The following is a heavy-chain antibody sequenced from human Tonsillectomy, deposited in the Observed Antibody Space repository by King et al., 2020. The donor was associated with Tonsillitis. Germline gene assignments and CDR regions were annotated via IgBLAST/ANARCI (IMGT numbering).Heavy chain of an antibody. D-gene: IGHD6-19*01. CDR2: IYYSGST. J-gene: IGHJ6*02. V-gene: IGHV4-59*01. Sequence: QVQLQESGPGLVKPSETLSLTCTVSGGSISSYYWSWIRQPPGKGLEWIGYIYYSGSTNYNPSLKSRVTISVDTSKDQFSLKLSSVTAADTAVYYCARVAAVAGIYYYYGMDFWGQGTTVTVSS. CDR1: GGSISSYY. CDR3: ARVAAVAGIYYYYGMDF.